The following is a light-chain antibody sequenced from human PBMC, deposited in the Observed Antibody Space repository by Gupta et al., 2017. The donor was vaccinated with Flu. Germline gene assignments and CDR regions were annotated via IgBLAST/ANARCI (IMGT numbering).Light chain of an antibody. V-gene: IGKV3-15*01. CDR1: QSIGSY. CDR2: GAT. Sequence: PAPLSVSPGETATLSCRASQSIGSYLAWYQQKPGQAPRLLISGATATPTGIPSMFSGSDSGPEFTLTISSLQSADFAVYYCQQEDNWPRTSGQATKVEFK. CDR3: QQEDNWPRT. J-gene: IGKJ1*01.